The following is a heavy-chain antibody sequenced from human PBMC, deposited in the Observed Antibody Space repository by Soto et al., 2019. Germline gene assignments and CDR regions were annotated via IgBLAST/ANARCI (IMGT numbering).Heavy chain of an antibody. Sequence: QLQLQESGSGLVKPSQTLSLTCAVSGGYISSGGYSWSWIRQPPGKGLEWIGYIYHSGSTYYNPSLKSRVTISVDRSKHQFSLKLSSVTAAATAVYYCAAGGGLPRYYWGQGTLVTVSS. V-gene: IGHV4-30-2*01. CDR2: IYHSGST. D-gene: IGHD5-12*01. CDR1: GGYISSGGYS. CDR3: AAGGGLPRYY. J-gene: IGHJ4*02.